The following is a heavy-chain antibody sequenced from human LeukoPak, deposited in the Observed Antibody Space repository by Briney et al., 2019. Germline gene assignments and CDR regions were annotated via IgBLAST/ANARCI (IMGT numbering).Heavy chain of an antibody. Sequence: GGSLRLSCAASGFTFSGYYMSWMRQAPGKGLEWISYISSDGSIVYYADSVKGRFTISRDNAKNSLYLQMNSLRAEDTAVYYCAREVAPYYYDSSGYNYFDYWGQGTLVTVSS. D-gene: IGHD3-22*01. J-gene: IGHJ4*02. CDR3: AREVAPYYYDSSGYNYFDY. V-gene: IGHV3-11*01. CDR1: GFTFSGYY. CDR2: ISSDGSIV.